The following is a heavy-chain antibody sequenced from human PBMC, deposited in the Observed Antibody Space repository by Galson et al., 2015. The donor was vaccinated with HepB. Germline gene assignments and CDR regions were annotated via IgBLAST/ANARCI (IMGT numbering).Heavy chain of an antibody. Sequence: SETLSLTCTVSGGSISSSSYYWGWIRQPPGKGLEWIGEINHSGSTNYNPSLKSRVTISVDTSKNQFSLKLSSVTAADTAVYYCARGLKFLRYFDYWGQGTLVTVSS. J-gene: IGHJ4*02. V-gene: IGHV4-39*07. CDR2: INHSGST. D-gene: IGHD2-21*01. CDR3: ARGLKFLRYFDY. CDR1: GGSISSSSYY.